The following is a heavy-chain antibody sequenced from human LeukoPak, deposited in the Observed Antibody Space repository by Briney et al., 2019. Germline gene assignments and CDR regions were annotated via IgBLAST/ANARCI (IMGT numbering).Heavy chain of an antibody. D-gene: IGHD3-16*01. Sequence: GASVKVSCKASGYTFTSYGISWVRQAPGQGLEWMGWISAYNGDTNYAQKLQGRLTMPTDTSTSTAYMELRSLRSDDTAVYYCAASEVEGGATPDWGQGTLVTVSS. J-gene: IGHJ4*02. CDR3: AASEVEGGATPD. V-gene: IGHV1-18*01. CDR2: ISAYNGDT. CDR1: GYTFTSYG.